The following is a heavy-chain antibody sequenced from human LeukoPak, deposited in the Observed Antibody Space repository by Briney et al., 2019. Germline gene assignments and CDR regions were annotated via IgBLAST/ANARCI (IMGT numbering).Heavy chain of an antibody. V-gene: IGHV1-69*05. CDR2: IIPIFGTP. CDR3: ARVDRYHFYLDV. Sequence: SVKVSCKASGGTFRTYSVTWVRHAPGQGLEWMGGIIPIFGTPNYAQKFQGRVKVTTDDATGTAYMELSSLMSEDTAIYYCARVDRYHFYLDVWGKGTPVTVSS. CDR1: GGTFRTYS. J-gene: IGHJ6*03.